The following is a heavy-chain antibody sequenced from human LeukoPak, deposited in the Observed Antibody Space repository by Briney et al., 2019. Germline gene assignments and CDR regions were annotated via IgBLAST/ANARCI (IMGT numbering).Heavy chain of an antibody. D-gene: IGHD3-10*01. CDR3: ARPSRFGELSYYYMDV. CDR2: IYTSGST. Sequence: SETLSLTCTVSGGSIGSYYWSWIRQPPGKGLEWIGYIYTSGSTNYNPSLKSRVTISVDTSKNQFSLKLSSVTAADTAVYYCARPSRFGELSYYYMDVWGKGTTVTVSS. CDR1: GGSIGSYY. V-gene: IGHV4-4*09. J-gene: IGHJ6*03.